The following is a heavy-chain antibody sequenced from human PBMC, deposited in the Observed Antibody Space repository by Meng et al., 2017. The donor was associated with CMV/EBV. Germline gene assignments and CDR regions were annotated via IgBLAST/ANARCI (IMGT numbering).Heavy chain of an antibody. D-gene: IGHD2-2*01. CDR1: GYTFTGYY. J-gene: IGHJ5*02. CDR2: INPNSGGT. CDR3: ARDVYCSSTSCYGGWFDP. V-gene: IGHV1-2*02. Sequence: ASVKSCKASGYTFTGYYMHWVRQAPGQGLEWMGWINPNSGGTNYAQKFQGRVTMTRDTSISTAYMELSRLRSDDTAVYYCARDVYCSSTSCYGGWFDPWGQGTLVTVSS.